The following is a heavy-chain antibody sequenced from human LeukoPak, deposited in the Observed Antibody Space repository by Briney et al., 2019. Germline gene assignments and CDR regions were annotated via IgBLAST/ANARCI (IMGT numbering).Heavy chain of an antibody. CDR2: ISGSGGYT. V-gene: IGHV3-23*01. Sequence: GGSLILSCAASGFIFSSYAMNWVRQAPEKGLEWVSTISGSGGYTYYADSVKGRFTISRDNSKNTLYLQMNSLRAEDTAIYYCAKDLGQEYSGYGFDYWGQGTLVTVSS. J-gene: IGHJ4*02. CDR3: AKDLGQEYSGYGFDY. CDR1: GFIFSSYA. D-gene: IGHD5-12*01.